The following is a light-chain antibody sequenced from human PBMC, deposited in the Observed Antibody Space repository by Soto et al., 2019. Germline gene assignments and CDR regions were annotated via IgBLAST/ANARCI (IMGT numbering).Light chain of an antibody. V-gene: IGLV2-14*01. CDR1: SSDVVGYNY. CDR3: SSDTSSSTLV. CDR2: EVS. Sequence: QSALPQPASVSGSPGQSITISCTGTSSDVVGYNYVSWYQQHPGTAPKLMLYEVSNRPSGVSNRFSGSTSGNTASLTISGLQAEDEADYYCSSDTSSSTLVFGGGTKVTFL. J-gene: IGLJ2*01.